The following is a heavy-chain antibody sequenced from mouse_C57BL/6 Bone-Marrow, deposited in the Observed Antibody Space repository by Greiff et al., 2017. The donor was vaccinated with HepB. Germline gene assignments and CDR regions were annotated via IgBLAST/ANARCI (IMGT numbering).Heavy chain of an antibody. CDR2: IYPGDGDT. CDR3: APRGYAMDY. CDR1: GYAFSSSW. Sequence: QVQLQQSGPELVKPGASVKISCKASGYAFSSSWMNWVKPRPGKGLEWIGRIYPGDGDTNYNGKFKGKATLTADKSSSTAYMQLSSLTSEDSAVYFCAPRGYAMDYWGQGTSVTVSS. J-gene: IGHJ4*01. V-gene: IGHV1-82*01.